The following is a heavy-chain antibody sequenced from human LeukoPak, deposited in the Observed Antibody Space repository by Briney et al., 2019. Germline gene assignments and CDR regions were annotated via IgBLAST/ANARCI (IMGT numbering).Heavy chain of an antibody. V-gene: IGHV3-53*01. D-gene: IGHD6-6*01. Sequence: GGSLRLSCAASGFTFSSYAMSWVRQAPGKGLEWVSVIYSGGSSYYADSVKGRFTISRDNSKNTLYLQMNSLRAEDTAVYYCARDRTYSSSSWSYYYGMDVWGQGTTVTVSS. J-gene: IGHJ6*02. CDR1: GFTFSSYA. CDR3: ARDRTYSSSSWSYYYGMDV. CDR2: IYSGGSS.